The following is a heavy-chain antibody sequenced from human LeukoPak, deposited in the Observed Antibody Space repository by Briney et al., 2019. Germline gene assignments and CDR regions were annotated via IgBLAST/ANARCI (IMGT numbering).Heavy chain of an antibody. J-gene: IGHJ4*02. CDR1: GFTVSTTY. Sequence: PGGSLRLSCEVSGFTVSTTYMSWVRRAPGKGLEWVSILYRGGATYYADSVKGRFSISRHDSNNTLFLQMNSLRPEDTAVYYCARGDYYDDCGYSDWGQGTLVTVSS. CDR3: ARGDYYDDCGYSD. V-gene: IGHV3-53*04. D-gene: IGHD3-22*01. CDR2: LYRGGAT.